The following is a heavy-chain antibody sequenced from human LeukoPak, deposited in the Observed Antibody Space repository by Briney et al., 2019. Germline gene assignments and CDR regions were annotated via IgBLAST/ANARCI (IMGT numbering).Heavy chain of an antibody. J-gene: IGHJ4*02. D-gene: IGHD6-19*01. V-gene: IGHV3-9*01. CDR2: ISWNSGYI. CDR3: AKVRGTYSSGYFFDY. Sequence: GGSLRLSCAASGFTFDNYAMHWVRQAPGKGLEWLSIISWNSGYIGYAASVKGRFTISRDNAKKSLDLQMNSLRAEDTAFYYCAKVRGTYSSGYFFDYWGQGTLVTVSS. CDR1: GFTFDNYA.